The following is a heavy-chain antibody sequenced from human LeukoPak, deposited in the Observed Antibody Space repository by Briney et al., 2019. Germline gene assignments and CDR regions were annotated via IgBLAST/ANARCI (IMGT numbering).Heavy chain of an antibody. V-gene: IGHV3-74*03. J-gene: IGHJ4*02. CDR3: GRGSGVADY. Sequence: PRGSLRLSCVASGFTFSRYWMHWVRQAPGKGLVWVSRINSDGGSITYADSVKGRFTISRDNAKNTLYLQMTSLRVEDTAVYYCGRGSGVADYWGQGALVTVSS. CDR2: INSDGGSI. CDR1: GFTFSRYW. D-gene: IGHD7-27*01.